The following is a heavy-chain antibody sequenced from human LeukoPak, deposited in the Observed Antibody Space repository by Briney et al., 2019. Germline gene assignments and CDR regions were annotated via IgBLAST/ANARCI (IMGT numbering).Heavy chain of an antibody. Sequence: GGSLRLSCAASGFTVSSIHVVWVRQAPGKGLEWVSVTYTGGNSYYADSVKGRFIISRDISKNTLYLQMNSLRAEDSALYYCARGGRGSAAVVAPRSFDIWGQGTMVTVSS. CDR2: TYTGGNS. J-gene: IGHJ3*02. D-gene: IGHD3-22*01. CDR1: GFTVSSIH. V-gene: IGHV3-53*01. CDR3: ARGGRGSAAVVAPRSFDI.